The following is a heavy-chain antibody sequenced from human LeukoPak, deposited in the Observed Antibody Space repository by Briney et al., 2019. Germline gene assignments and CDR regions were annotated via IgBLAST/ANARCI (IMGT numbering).Heavy chain of an antibody. CDR1: GGSISSYY. V-gene: IGHV4-59*01. D-gene: IGHD6-13*01. CDR2: IYYSGST. J-gene: IGHJ4*02. CDR3: ARGLMMAVAGRGEFHY. Sequence: SETLSLTCIVSGGSISSYYWSWIPQPPGKGLEWFGYIYYSGSTNYNPSLKSRVTISVDTSKNQFSLKLSSVTAADTAVYYCARGLMMAVAGRGEFHYWGQGTLVTVSS.